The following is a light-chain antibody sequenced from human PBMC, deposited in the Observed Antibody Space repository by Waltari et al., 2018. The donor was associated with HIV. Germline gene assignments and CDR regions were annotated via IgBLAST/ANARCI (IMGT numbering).Light chain of an antibody. V-gene: IGLV1-44*01. J-gene: IGLJ2*01. CDR3: ATWDGSLNGPV. CDR2: SNN. CDR1: RSHLGRNT. Sequence: QSVLTQPPSASGPPGPRVTLSCSGSRSHLGRNTVNWYHTLPGTAPTLLLYSNNQRPSRVPDRFSGSKSGTSASLAISGLQSDDETTDYCATWDGSLNGPVFGGGTKLTVL.